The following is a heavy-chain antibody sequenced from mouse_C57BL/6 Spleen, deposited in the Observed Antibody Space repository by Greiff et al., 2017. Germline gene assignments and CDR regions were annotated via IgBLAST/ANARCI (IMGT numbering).Heavy chain of an antibody. J-gene: IGHJ2*01. Sequence: QVQLQQSGPELVKPGASVKISCKASGYAFSSSWMNWVKQRPGKGLEWIGRIYPGDGDTNYNGKFKGKATLTADKSSSTAYMQLSSLTSEDSAVYFCAREELSYYFDYWGQGTTLTVSS. CDR3: AREELSYYFDY. V-gene: IGHV1-82*01. CDR2: IYPGDGDT. D-gene: IGHD6-2*01. CDR1: GYAFSSSW.